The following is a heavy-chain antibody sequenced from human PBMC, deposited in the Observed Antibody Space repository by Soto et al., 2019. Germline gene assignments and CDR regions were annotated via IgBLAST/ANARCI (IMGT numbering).Heavy chain of an antibody. CDR1: GYTFTSYG. V-gene: IGHV1-18*03. J-gene: IGHJ4*02. CDR2: ISAYNGNT. Sequence: QVQLVQSGAEVKKPGASVKVSCKASGYTFTSYGISWVRQAPGQGLEWMGWISAYNGNTNYAQKLQGRVTMTTDTSASPASRELPSLRSDDMAVCSSARVYIITMVRRELSEYWGQGTLVTVPS. CDR3: ARVYIITMVRRELSEY. D-gene: IGHD3-10*01.